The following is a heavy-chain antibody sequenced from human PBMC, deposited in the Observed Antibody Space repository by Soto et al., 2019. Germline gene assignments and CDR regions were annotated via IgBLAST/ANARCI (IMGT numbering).Heavy chain of an antibody. D-gene: IGHD6-13*01. Sequence: PSQTLSLTCVISGDSVSSNSAAWNWIRQSPSRGLEWLGRTYYRSKWYNDYAVSVKSRITINPDTSKNQFSLQLNSVTPEDTAVYYCAREGDSSSWPTTRANYYYYYGMDVWGQGTTVTVSS. CDR3: AREGDSSSWPTTRANYYYYYGMDV. J-gene: IGHJ6*02. V-gene: IGHV6-1*01. CDR2: TYYRSKWYN. CDR1: GDSVSSNSAA.